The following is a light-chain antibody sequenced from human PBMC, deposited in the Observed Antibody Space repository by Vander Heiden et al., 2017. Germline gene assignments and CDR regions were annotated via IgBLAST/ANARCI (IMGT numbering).Light chain of an antibody. CDR3: QEEDSSTRVV. J-gene: IGLJ2*01. V-gene: IGLV3-1*01. CDR1: KVVDKY. CDR2: QDT. Sequence: SYELTQPTSVSVSPCQTDSIHCSGEKVVDKYACWYQQKPGQPPVLVIDQDTKLHAGIPERCSGSNSGNTATLTIRGSQGMDEAYYYCQEEDSSTRVVFGGGTKLTVL.